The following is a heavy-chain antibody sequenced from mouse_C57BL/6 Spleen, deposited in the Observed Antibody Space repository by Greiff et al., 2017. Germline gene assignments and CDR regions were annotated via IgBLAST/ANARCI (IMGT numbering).Heavy chain of an antibody. CDR2: IYPGDGDT. CDR3: AREAIDGLYWYFDV. D-gene: IGHD2-3*01. J-gene: IGHJ1*03. V-gene: IGHV1-82*01. Sequence: QVQLQQSGPELVKPGASVKISCKASGYAFSSSWMNWVKQRPGKGLEWIGRIYPGDGDTNYNGKFKGKATLTADKSSSTAYMQLSSLTSEDSAVYFCAREAIDGLYWYFDVGGTGTTVTVSS. CDR1: GYAFSSSW.